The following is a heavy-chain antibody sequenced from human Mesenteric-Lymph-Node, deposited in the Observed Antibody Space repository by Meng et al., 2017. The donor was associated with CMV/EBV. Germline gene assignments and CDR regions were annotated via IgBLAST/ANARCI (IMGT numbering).Heavy chain of an antibody. CDR3: ARDALQLRHNWFDP. D-gene: IGHD6-13*01. CDR2: VSPSTGGS. CDR1: GYAFTVFY. Sequence: ASVKVSCKASGYAFTVFYMHWLRQAPGHGLEWMGWVSPSTGGSRIAQKFQGRVTMTRDMSINTAYMEVTGLRSDDTAVYYCARDALQLRHNWFDPWGQGTLVTVSS. J-gene: IGHJ5*02. V-gene: IGHV1-2*02.